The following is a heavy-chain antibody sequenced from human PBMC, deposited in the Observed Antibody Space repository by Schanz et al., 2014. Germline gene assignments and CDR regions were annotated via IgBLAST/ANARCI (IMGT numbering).Heavy chain of an antibody. V-gene: IGHV3-23*01. D-gene: IGHD3-22*01. CDR2: ISGSGGST. J-gene: IGHJ4*02. Sequence: EVQLLDSGGGLVQPGGSLRLSCAASRFTFSTYAMSWVRQAPGKGLEWVSAISGSGGSTYYADSVKGRFTISRDNSKNTLYLQMNSLRAEDTAVYYCAKDPSHGDYDYYFDYWGQGTLVTVSS. CDR1: RFTFSTYA. CDR3: AKDPSHGDYDYYFDY.